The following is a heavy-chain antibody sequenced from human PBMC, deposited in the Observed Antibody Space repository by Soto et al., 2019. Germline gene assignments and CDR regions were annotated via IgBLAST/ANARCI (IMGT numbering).Heavy chain of an antibody. CDR3: ARGLSRRILNYLDN. CDR1: GFTFSDYY. Sequence: PGGSLRLSCAASGFTFSDYYMTWLRQAPGKGPECISYISFGSSFTNYADSVEGRFTISRDNAKNTLYPQLNSLRVEDTAVYYCARGLSRRILNYLDNWGQGVLVTVSS. CDR2: ISFGSSFT. V-gene: IGHV3-11*06. D-gene: IGHD2-15*01. J-gene: IGHJ4*02.